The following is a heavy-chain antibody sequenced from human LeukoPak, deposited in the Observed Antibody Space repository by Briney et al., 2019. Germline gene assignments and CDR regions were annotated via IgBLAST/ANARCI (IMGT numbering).Heavy chain of an antibody. CDR2: IYSGGST. D-gene: IGHD2-15*01. Sequence: GGSLRLSCAASGFTFSSYSMSWVRQAPGKGLEWVSVIYSGGSTYYADSVKGRFTISRDNSKNTLYLQMNSLRAEDTAVYYCARYCSGGSCYASDYWGQGTLVTVSS. CDR3: ARYCSGGSCYASDY. J-gene: IGHJ4*02. CDR1: GFTFSSYS. V-gene: IGHV3-53*01.